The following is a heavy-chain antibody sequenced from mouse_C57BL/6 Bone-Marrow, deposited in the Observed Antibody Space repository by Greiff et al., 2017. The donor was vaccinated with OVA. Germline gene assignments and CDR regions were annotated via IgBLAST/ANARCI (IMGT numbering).Heavy chain of an antibody. D-gene: IGHD2-2*01. Sequence: VKLMESGPELVKPGASVKISCKASGYAFSSSWMNWVKQRPGKGLEWIGRIYPGDGDTNYNGKFKGKATLTADKSSSTAYMQLSSLTSEDSAVYFCASLWLRRAWFAYWGQGTLVTVSA. CDR1: GYAFSSSW. CDR2: IYPGDGDT. V-gene: IGHV1-82*01. CDR3: ASLWLRRAWFAY. J-gene: IGHJ3*01.